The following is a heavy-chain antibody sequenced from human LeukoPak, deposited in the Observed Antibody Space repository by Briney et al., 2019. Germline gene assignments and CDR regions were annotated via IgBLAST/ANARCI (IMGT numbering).Heavy chain of an antibody. D-gene: IGHD2-2*02. CDR1: GGSISSYY. V-gene: IGHV4-59*01. J-gene: IGHJ6*03. CDR2: IYYSGST. Sequence: SETLSLTCTVSGGSISSYYWSWIRQPPGKGLEWIGYIYYSGSTNYNPSLKSRVTISVDASKNQFSLKLSSVTAADTAVYYCARAVIVVVPAAIRYYYYYMDVWGKGTTVTVSS. CDR3: ARAVIVVVPAAIRYYYYYMDV.